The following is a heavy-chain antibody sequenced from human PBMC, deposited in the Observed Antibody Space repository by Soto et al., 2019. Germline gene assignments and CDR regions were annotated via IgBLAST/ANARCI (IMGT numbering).Heavy chain of an antibody. V-gene: IGHV3-23*01. J-gene: IGHJ4*02. CDR2: ISGSGGST. D-gene: IGHD3-10*01. CDR3: AKRGSGSWAIDY. Sequence: EVQLLEAGGGLVQPGGSLRLSCAASGFTFSSYAMSWVRQAPGKGLEWVSAISGSGGSTCYADSVKGRFTISRDNSKNTLYLQMNSLRAEDTAVYYCAKRGSGSWAIDYWGQGTLVTVSS. CDR1: GFTFSSYA.